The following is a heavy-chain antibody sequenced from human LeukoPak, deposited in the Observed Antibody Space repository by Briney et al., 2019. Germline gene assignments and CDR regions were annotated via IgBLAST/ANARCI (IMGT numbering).Heavy chain of an antibody. CDR3: ARESLGGYGSGSSYYYYYYGMDV. J-gene: IGHJ6*02. CDR1: GFTVSSNY. Sequence: GGSLRLSCAASGFTVSSNYMSWVRQAPGKGLEWVSVIYSGGSTYYADSVKGRFTISRDNSKNTLYLQMNSLRAEDTAVYYCARESLGGYGSGSSYYYYYYGMDVWGQGTTVTVSS. CDR2: IYSGGST. V-gene: IGHV3-66*01. D-gene: IGHD3-10*01.